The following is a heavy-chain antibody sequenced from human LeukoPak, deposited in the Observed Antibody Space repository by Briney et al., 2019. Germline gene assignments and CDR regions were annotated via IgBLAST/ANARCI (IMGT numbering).Heavy chain of an antibody. CDR1: GGSISSGGYY. CDR3: ARVLDTWYSSSSRAFDI. CDR2: IYHSGST. V-gene: IGHV4-30-2*01. D-gene: IGHD6-6*01. J-gene: IGHJ3*02. Sequence: PSQTLSLTCTVSGGSISSGGYYWSWIRQPPGKGLEWIGYIYHSGSTYYNPSLKGRVTISVDRSKNQFSLKLSSVTAADTAVYYCARVLDTWYSSSSRAFDIWGQGTMVTVSS.